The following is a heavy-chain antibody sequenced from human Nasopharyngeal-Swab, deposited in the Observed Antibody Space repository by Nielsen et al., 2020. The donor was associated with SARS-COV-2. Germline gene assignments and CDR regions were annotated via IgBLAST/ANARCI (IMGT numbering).Heavy chain of an antibody. Sequence: GGSLRLSCAASGLTFDDYGMNWVRQAPGKGLEWVAGINWNGGSTSFADSVKGRFTISRDNAKNSLYLQVNSLRAEDTALYFCARDGLIEHSDGSGYSAYYFDYWGQGVLVTVSS. CDR1: GLTFDDYG. CDR3: ARDGLIEHSDGSGYSAYYFDY. V-gene: IGHV3-20*04. CDR2: INWNGGST. J-gene: IGHJ4*02. D-gene: IGHD3-22*01.